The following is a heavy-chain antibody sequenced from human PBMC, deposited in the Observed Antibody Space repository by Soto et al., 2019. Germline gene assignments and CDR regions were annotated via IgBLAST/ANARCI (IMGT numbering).Heavy chain of an antibody. CDR1: GYTLTELS. CDR2: FDPEDGET. D-gene: IGHD1-7*01. J-gene: IGHJ6*02. V-gene: IGHV1-24*01. CDR3: ATMYGNYDYYYYGMDV. Sequence: RASVKVSCKVSGYTLTELSMHWVRQAPGKGLEWMGGFDPEDGETIYAQKFQGRVTMTEDTSTDTAYMELSSLRSEDTAVYYCATMYGNYDYYYYGMDVWGQGTTVTVSS.